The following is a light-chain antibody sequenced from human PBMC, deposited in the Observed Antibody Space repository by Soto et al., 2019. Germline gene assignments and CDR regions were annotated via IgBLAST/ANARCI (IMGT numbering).Light chain of an antibody. V-gene: IGLV2-23*02. CDR2: EVS. Sequence: QSALTQPASVSGSPGQSITISCTGSSSDVGNYKFVSWYQQYPGKAPKVMLYEVSKRPSGVSYRFSGSQSGNTASLTISGLQAEDEADYYCCSYAGSYSSCFFGTGTEVPVL. CDR3: CSYAGSYSSCF. CDR1: SSDVGNYKF. J-gene: IGLJ1*01.